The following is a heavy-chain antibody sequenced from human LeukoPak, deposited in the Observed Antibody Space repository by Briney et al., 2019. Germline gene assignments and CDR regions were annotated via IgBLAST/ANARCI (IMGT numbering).Heavy chain of an antibody. CDR2: IYYSGST. CDR3: ARSLLSGGSGSYGFDP. Sequence: SETLSLTCTVSGGSISSGDYYWSWIRQPPGKGLEWIGHIYYSGSTHYNPSRKSRVTISVDTSKNQFSLKLSSVTATDTAVYYCARSLLSGGSGSYGFDPWGQGTLVTVSS. CDR1: GGSISSGDYY. V-gene: IGHV4-30-4*01. J-gene: IGHJ5*02. D-gene: IGHD3-10*01.